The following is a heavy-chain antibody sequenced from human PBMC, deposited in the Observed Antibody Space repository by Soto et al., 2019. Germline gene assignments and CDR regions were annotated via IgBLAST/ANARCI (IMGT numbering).Heavy chain of an antibody. Sequence: QVQLQESGPGLVKPSQTLSLTCTVSGGSISSGDYYWSWIRQPPGKGLEWIGYIYYSGSTYYNPSLNTRVTISVDTSTNPFSHKRSYVTAADTAVYYCAREGRYCSSTSCYAFDYWGQGTLVTVSS. CDR2: IYYSGST. J-gene: IGHJ4*02. CDR3: AREGRYCSSTSCYAFDY. CDR1: GGSISSGDYY. V-gene: IGHV4-30-4*01. D-gene: IGHD2-2*01.